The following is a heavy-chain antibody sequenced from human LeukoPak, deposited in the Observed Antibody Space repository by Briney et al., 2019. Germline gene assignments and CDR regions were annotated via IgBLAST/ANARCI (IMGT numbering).Heavy chain of an antibody. CDR1: GFTFDDYA. CDR3: AIIAVAGRPNSRSGF. D-gene: IGHD6-19*01. V-gene: IGHV3-9*01. J-gene: IGHJ4*02. Sequence: PGGSLRLSCAASGFTFDDYAMHWVRQAPGKGLEWVSGISWNSGSIGYADSVKGRFTISRDNAKNSLYLQMNSLRAEDTAVYYCAIIAVAGRPNSRSGFWGQGTLVTVSS. CDR2: ISWNSGSI.